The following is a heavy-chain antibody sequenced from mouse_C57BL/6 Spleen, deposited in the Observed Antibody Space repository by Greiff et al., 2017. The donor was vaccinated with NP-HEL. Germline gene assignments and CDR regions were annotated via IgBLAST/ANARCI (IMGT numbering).Heavy chain of an antibody. J-gene: IGHJ3*01. CDR1: GFTFTDYY. CDR2: IRNKANGYTT. CDR3: ASYEAVVEGAWFAY. D-gene: IGHD1-1*01. V-gene: IGHV7-3*01. Sequence: EVQVVESGGGLVQPGGSLSLSCAASGFTFTDYYMSWVRQPPGKALEWLGFIRNKANGYTTEYSASVKGRFTISRDNSQSILYLQMNALRAEDSATYYCASYEAVVEGAWFAYWGQGTLVTVSA.